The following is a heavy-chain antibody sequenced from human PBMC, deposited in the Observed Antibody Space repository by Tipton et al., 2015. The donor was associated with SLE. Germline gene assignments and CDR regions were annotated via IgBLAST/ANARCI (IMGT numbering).Heavy chain of an antibody. J-gene: IGHJ3*02. CDR1: GFTFSSYS. CDR2: ISSSSSYT. Sequence: SLRLSCAASGFTFSSYSMNWVRQAPGKGLEWVSSISSSSSYTNYADSVKGRFTISRDNAKNSLYLQMNSLRAEDTAVYYCARDRLEYSSSSDAFDIWGQGTMVTVSS. V-gene: IGHV3-21*04. D-gene: IGHD6-6*01. CDR3: ARDRLEYSSSSDAFDI.